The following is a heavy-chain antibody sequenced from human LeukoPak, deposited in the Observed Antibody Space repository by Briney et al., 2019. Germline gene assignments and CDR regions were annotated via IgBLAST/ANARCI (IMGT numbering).Heavy chain of an antibody. CDR1: GFTFDDYG. CDR2: INWNGGNT. J-gene: IGHJ4*02. Sequence: GGSLRLSCAASGFTFDDYGMSWVRQAPGKGLEWVSGINWNGGNTDYADSVKGRFTISRVNAKNSLYLQMNSLRAEDTALYHCARAPPTTTDYGDYLTRWDYFDYWGQGTLVTVSS. V-gene: IGHV3-20*01. CDR3: ARAPPTTTDYGDYLTRWDYFDY. D-gene: IGHD4-17*01.